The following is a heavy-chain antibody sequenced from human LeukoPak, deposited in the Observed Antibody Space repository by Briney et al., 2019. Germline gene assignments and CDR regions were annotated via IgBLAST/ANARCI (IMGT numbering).Heavy chain of an antibody. CDR1: GFTFSSYD. V-gene: IGHV3-13*01. D-gene: IGHD6-19*01. J-gene: IGHJ1*01. Sequence: PGGSLRLSCAASGFTFSSYDMHWVRQAAGKGLEWVSTFGTTDDTYYAGSVKGRFTISRENAKNSLYLQMSSLRVGDTAVYYCAIAVAGTRYFQHSGQGTLVTVSS. CDR2: FGTTDDT. CDR3: AIAVAGTRYFQH.